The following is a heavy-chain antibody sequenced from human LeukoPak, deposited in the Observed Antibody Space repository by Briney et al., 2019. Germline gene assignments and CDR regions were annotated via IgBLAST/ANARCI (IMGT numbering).Heavy chain of an antibody. J-gene: IGHJ4*02. V-gene: IGHV1-2*02. CDR3: ARADYDFWSGYYVNNFDY. CDR1: GYTFTGYY. CDR2: INPKTCGT. D-gene: IGHD3-3*01. Sequence: SVKVSCKASGYTFTGYYMHWVRQAPGQRLESMGWINPKTCGTNYPQKFQGRVTMSRDTSISKAYMELCRLRSDDTAVYYCARADYDFWSGYYVNNFDYWGQGTLVTVSS.